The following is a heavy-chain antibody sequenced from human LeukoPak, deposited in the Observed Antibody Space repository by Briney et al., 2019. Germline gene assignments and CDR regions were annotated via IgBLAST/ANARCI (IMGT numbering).Heavy chain of an antibody. D-gene: IGHD6-19*01. CDR2: IYYSGST. Sequence: PSETLSLTCTVSGGSISSSSYYWGWIRQPPGKGLEWIGSIYYSGSTYYNPSLKSRVTISVDTSKNQFSLKLSSVTAADTAVYYCAGYSSGWSGDWFDPWGQGTLVTVSS. V-gene: IGHV4-39*01. CDR1: GGSISSSSYY. J-gene: IGHJ5*02. CDR3: AGYSSGWSGDWFDP.